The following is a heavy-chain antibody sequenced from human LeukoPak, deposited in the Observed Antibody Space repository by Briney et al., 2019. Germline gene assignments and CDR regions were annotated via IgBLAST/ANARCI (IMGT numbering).Heavy chain of an antibody. D-gene: IGHD2-21*01. CDR2: VLYDGSNK. J-gene: IGHJ4*02. CDR3: VRDNYGGILDF. V-gene: IGHV3-30*04. CDR1: GFTFTRYT. Sequence: PGRSLRLSCAASGFTFTRYTMHWARQAPGKGLEWVAVVLYDGSNKYYADSVKGRFTLSRDNSKNTLSLQMNTLRADDTAVYYCVRDNYGGILDFWGQGTLVTVSS.